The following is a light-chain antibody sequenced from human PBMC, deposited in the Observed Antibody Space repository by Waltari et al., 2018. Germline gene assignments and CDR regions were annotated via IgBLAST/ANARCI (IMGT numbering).Light chain of an antibody. CDR2: GNT. Sequence: QSVLTQPPSTSGAPGQKVTIPCTVGSSNFGAGYDVHLYQQFPGTATKLLIFGNTNRAAGVPGRISGSRFGASASLAIAGLQSEDEAVYYCQSFDSSLSASVFGGGTKLTVL. V-gene: IGLV1-40*01. J-gene: IGLJ3*02. CDR1: SSNFGAGYD. CDR3: QSFDSSLSASV.